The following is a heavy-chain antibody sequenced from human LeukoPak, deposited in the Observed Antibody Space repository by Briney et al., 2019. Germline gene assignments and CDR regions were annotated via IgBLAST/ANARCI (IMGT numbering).Heavy chain of an antibody. V-gene: IGHV1-69*04. D-gene: IGHD2-21*02. J-gene: IGHJ2*01. CDR1: GGTFSSYA. CDR2: IIPILGIA. Sequence: GASVKVSCKASGGTFSSYAISWVRQAPGRGLEWMGRIIPILGIANYAQKFQGRVTITADKSTSTAYMELSSLRSEDTAVYYCARDIARCGGDCNWYFDLWGRGTLVTVSS. CDR3: ARDIARCGGDCNWYFDL.